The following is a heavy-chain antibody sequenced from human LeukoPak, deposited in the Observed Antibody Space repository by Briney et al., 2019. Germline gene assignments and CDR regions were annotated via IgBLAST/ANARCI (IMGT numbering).Heavy chain of an antibody. Sequence: SETLSLTCAVYGGSFSGYYWSWIRQPPGKGLEWIGEINHSGSTNYNPSLKSRVTISVDTSKNQFSLNLSSVTAADTAVYYCARAPKWDLPTAPFDSWGQGTLVTVSS. V-gene: IGHV4-34*01. J-gene: IGHJ4*02. CDR1: GGSFSGYY. D-gene: IGHD1-26*01. CDR3: ARAPKWDLPTAPFDS. CDR2: INHSGST.